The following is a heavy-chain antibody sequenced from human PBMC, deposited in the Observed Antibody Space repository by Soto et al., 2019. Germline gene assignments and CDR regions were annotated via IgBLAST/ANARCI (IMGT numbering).Heavy chain of an antibody. D-gene: IGHD3-10*01. CDR1: GVTFSSET. Sequence: QVQLVQSGADVKKPGSSVKVSCQAPGVTFSSETLGWVRQAPGQGLEWVGGIIPLFGTASYAQKFQGRVTITADEATSTVYMELSSVRSDDTAVYFCATELGENPASPFDAWGQGTLVTVSS. CDR2: IIPLFGTA. J-gene: IGHJ4*02. CDR3: ATELGENPASPFDA. V-gene: IGHV1-69*01.